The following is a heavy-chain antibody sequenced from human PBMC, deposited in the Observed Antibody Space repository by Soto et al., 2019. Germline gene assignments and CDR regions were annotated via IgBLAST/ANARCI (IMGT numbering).Heavy chain of an antibody. CDR1: GDSIINYY. CDR2: IYYSGTT. CDR3: ARLHGYCISSSCHGHYAMDV. V-gene: IGHV4-59*04. D-gene: IGHD2-2*01. J-gene: IGHJ6*02. Sequence: SETLSLTCTVSGDSIINYYWSWMRQPPGKGLEYIGYIYYSGTTYYNPSLNSRVTVSVDTSKNQFSLKVTSVTAADTAVYYCARLHGYCISSSCHGHYAMDVWGQGTTVTVSS.